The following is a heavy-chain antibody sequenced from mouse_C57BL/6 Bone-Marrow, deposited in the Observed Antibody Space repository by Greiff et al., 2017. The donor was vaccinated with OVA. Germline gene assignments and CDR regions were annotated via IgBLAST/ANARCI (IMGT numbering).Heavy chain of an antibody. CDR1: GFSLSTFGMG. J-gene: IGHJ4*01. V-gene: IGHV8-8*01. Sequence: QVQLKESGPGILQPSQTLSLTCSFSGFSLSTFGMGVGWIRQPSGKGLEWLAHIWWDDDKYYNPVLKRRLTISKDTSKNQVFLKIANVDTADTATYYCARIGYGSSYRYYAMDYWGQGTSVTVSS. CDR2: IWWDDDK. CDR3: ARIGYGSSYRYYAMDY. D-gene: IGHD1-1*01.